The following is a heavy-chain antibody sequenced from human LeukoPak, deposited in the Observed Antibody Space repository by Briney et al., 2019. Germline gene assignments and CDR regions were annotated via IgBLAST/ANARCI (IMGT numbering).Heavy chain of an antibody. CDR2: IYYTGST. CDR3: ARDIGSQMATISDWFDP. J-gene: IGHJ5*02. CDR1: GFTFSSYE. D-gene: IGHD5-24*01. V-gene: IGHV4-39*07. Sequence: GSLRLSCAASGFTFSSYEMNWVRQPPGKGPEWIGSIYYTGSTYNNPPLKSRVTISVDTSKNQFSLKVRSVTAADTAVYYCARDIGSQMATISDWFDPWGQGLLVTVSS.